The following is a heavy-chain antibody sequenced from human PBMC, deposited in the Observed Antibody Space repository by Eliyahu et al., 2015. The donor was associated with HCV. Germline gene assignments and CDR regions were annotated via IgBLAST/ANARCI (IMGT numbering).Heavy chain of an antibody. CDR1: DGSFSGYY. D-gene: IGHD2-15*01. V-gene: IGHV4-34*01. CDR3: ARLVPSATHNY. J-gene: IGHJ4*02. Sequence: QVQLRQWGAGLLKPSETLSLTXGVSDGSFSGYYWXWIRQPPGKGLEWIGEVTHSGSTTYNPSLESRLTLSIDRSKNQFSLNLRSVTAADSAVYYCARLVPSATHNYWGQGILVTVSS. CDR2: VTHSGST.